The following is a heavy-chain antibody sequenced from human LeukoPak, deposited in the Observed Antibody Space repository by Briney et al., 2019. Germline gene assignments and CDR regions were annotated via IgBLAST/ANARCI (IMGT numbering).Heavy chain of an antibody. CDR3: ATDGAGFDT. V-gene: IGHV3-11*01. J-gene: IGHJ5*02. CDR2: INIGGTNT. Sequence: GGSLRLSCPASGFTFNDYYMSWIRQAPGKGLEWLSYINIGGTNTHYADSVKGRFTISRDNAKKSLYLVMNNLRAEDTAVYYCATDGAGFDTWGQGVLVTVSS. CDR1: GFTFNDYY.